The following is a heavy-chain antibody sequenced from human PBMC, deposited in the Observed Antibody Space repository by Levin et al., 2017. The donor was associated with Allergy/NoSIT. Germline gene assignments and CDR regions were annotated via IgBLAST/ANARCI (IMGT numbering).Heavy chain of an antibody. CDR3: ASSAYTYWYFAL. J-gene: IGHJ2*01. Sequence: ETLSLTCEASGFMFSSYSMNWVRQAPGKGLEWVSSISSSSSYIYYADSVKGRFTISRDNAKNSLYLQVNSLRAEDTAVYYCASSAYTYWYFALWGRGTLVTVSS. D-gene: IGHD3-16*01. CDR2: ISSSSSYI. CDR1: GFMFSSYS. V-gene: IGHV3-21*01.